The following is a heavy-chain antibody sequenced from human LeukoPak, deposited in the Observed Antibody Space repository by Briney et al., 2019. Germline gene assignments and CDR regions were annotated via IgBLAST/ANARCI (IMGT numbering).Heavy chain of an antibody. Sequence: NAGGSLRLSCAASGFTSSSYSMNWVRQAPGKGLEWVATMTRTSAIYYADSVKGRFTISRDNARNSVYLQMNSLRDDDTAVYSCARAQTMFWEFDGFDIWGRGTKVTVSS. CDR3: ARAQTMFWEFDGFDI. D-gene: IGHD3-10*02. V-gene: IGHV3-69-1*01. CDR2: MTRTSAI. J-gene: IGHJ3*02. CDR1: GFTSSSYS.